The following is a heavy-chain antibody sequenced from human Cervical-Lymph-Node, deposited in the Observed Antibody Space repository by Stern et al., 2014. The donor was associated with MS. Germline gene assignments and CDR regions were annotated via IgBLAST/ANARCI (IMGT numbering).Heavy chain of an antibody. D-gene: IGHD6-13*01. V-gene: IGHV3-33*01. CDR3: ARDDRTSWYGGMPH. CDR2: SWSDGTKE. CDR1: GFTFSGYG. J-gene: IGHJ4*02. Sequence: VQLVESGAGAVQPGRSLRLSCATSGFTFSGYGMYWVRQAPGQGLEWVAISWSDGTKEDYADSVKGRFTISRDNSKNTLYLQMTSLRAEDTAVYYCARDDRTSWYGGMPHWGQGTLVTVSS.